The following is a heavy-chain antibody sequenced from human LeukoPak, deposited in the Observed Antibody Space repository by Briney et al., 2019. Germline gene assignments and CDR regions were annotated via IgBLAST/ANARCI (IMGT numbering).Heavy chain of an antibody. D-gene: IGHD5-18*01. CDR1: GGSISSYY. CDR3: ARVDTAMVGDCYGMDV. J-gene: IGHJ6*02. V-gene: IGHV4-59*01. Sequence: SETLSLTCTVSGGSISSYYWSWIRQPPGKGLEWIGYIYYSGSTNYNPSLKSRVTISVDTSKNQFSLKLSSVTAADTAVYYCARVDTAMVGDCYGMDVWGQGTTVTASS. CDR2: IYYSGST.